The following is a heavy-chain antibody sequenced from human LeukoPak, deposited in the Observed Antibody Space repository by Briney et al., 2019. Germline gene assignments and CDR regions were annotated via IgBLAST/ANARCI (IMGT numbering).Heavy chain of an antibody. Sequence: ASVKVSCKASGSTFTRCDINWGRQASGQGLGWMGWMNPNNENTRYAQKLQARIVMTSHNPISPNFMELSSLNYEDKDVAFCPRGETMCGHEIDHWGQGTLVTVSS. CDR1: GSTFTRCD. J-gene: IGHJ5*02. D-gene: IGHD1/OR15-1a*01. V-gene: IGHV1-8*01. CDR2: MNPNNENT. CDR3: PRGETMCGHEIDH.